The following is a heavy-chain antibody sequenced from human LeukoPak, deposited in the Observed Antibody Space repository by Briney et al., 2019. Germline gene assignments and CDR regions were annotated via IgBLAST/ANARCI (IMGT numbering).Heavy chain of an antibody. CDR1: GYTFTGYY. Sequence: GASVKVSCKASGYTFTGYYMHWVRQAPGQGVEWMGWINPNSGGTNYAQKFQGRVTMTRDTSISTAYMELSRLRSDDTAVYYCARVSYPLRSAVVPAAIRGGWFDPRGQGTLVTVSS. CDR2: INPNSGGT. J-gene: IGHJ5*02. D-gene: IGHD2-2*02. CDR3: ARVSYPLRSAVVPAAIRGGWFDP. V-gene: IGHV1-2*02.